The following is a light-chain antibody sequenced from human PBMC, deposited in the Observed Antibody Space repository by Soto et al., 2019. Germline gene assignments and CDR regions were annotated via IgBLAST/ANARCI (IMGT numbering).Light chain of an antibody. Sequence: EIVMTQSPATLSVSPGERATLSCRASQSVSSNLGWYQQKPGQAPRLLIYGASTRATGIPARFSGSGSGTEFTLTISSLQSEDFAVYYCQQYNSWPTFGQGTKVEIK. CDR2: GAS. CDR1: QSVSSN. CDR3: QQYNSWPT. J-gene: IGKJ1*01. V-gene: IGKV3-15*01.